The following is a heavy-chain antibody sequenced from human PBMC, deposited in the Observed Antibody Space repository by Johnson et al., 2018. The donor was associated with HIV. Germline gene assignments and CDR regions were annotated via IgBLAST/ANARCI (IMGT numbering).Heavy chain of an antibody. D-gene: IGHD1-1*01. V-gene: IGHV3-33*06. CDR2: IWYDGSNK. J-gene: IGHJ3*02. CDR3: AKPSTESAFDI. Sequence: VQLVESGRGVVQPGRSLRLSCAASGFTFNNYGMHWVRQAPGKGLEWVGVIWYDGSNKYYADSVKGRFTISRDNSQNTLYLQMNSLRAEDTGVYYCAKPSTESAFDIWGQGTMVTVSS. CDR1: GFTFNNYG.